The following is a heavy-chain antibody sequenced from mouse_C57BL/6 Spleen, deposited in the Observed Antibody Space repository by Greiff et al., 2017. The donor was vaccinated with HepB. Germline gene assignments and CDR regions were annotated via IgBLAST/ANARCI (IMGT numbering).Heavy chain of an antibody. V-gene: IGHV1-15*01. CDR2: IDPETGGT. Sequence: QVHVKQSGAELVRPGDSVTLSCKASGYTFTDYEMHWVKQTPVHGLEWIGAIDPETGGTAYNQKFKGKAILTADKSSSTAYMELRSLTSEDSAVYYCTELGTDAMDYWGQGTSVTVSS. CDR3: TELGTDAMDY. CDR1: GYTFTDYE. J-gene: IGHJ4*01. D-gene: IGHD4-1*01.